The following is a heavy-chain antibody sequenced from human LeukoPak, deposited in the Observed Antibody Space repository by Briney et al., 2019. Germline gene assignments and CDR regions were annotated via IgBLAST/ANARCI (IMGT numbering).Heavy chain of an antibody. CDR2: ISSSGSTI. Sequence: GGSLRLSCAASGFTFSSYEMNWVRQAPGKGLEWVSCISSSGSTIYYADSVKGRFTISRDNAKNSLYLQMNSLRAEDTAVYYCASLSSGWYYFDYRGPGTLVTVSS. CDR1: GFTFSSYE. V-gene: IGHV3-48*03. D-gene: IGHD6-19*01. CDR3: ASLSSGWYYFDY. J-gene: IGHJ4*02.